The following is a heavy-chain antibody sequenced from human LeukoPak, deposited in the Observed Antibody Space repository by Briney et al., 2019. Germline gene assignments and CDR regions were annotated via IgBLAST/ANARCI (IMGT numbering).Heavy chain of an antibody. D-gene: IGHD5-12*01. Sequence: SETLSLTCTVSGGSISSYYWSWIRQPPGKGLEWIGYIYYSGSTNYNPSLKSRVTMSVDTSKNQFSLKLSSVTATDTAVYYCARGDVDSGYDWGGSYYNYYMDFWGKGTTVTVSS. V-gene: IGHV4-59*01. CDR1: GGSISSYY. J-gene: IGHJ6*03. CDR2: IYYSGST. CDR3: ARGDVDSGYDWGGSYYNYYMDF.